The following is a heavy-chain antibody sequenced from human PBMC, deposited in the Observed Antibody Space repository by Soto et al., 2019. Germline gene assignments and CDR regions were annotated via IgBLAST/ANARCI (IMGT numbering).Heavy chain of an antibody. CDR2: LYDVDGS. V-gene: IGHV3-53*01. D-gene: IGHD1-1*01. J-gene: IGHJ3*01. Sequence: DVQLVESGGGLMQPGESLRLSCAASGLTVSGKKYVAWVRQAPGKGLAWVSALYDVDGSFYADSVKGRFTTSSASSKTTVYLQMNGLRPDDTAVYYCATWHEREHAYDVWGQGTTVTVSS. CDR3: ATWHEREHAYDV. CDR1: GLTVSGKKY.